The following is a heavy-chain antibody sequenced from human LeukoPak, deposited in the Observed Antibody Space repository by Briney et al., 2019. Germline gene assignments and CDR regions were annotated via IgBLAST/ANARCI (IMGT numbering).Heavy chain of an antibody. CDR3: ARSREIVATINYYYYYGMDV. J-gene: IGHJ6*02. Sequence: GGSLRLSCAASGFTFSSYSMNWVRQAPGNGLEWVSSISSSSYIYYADSVKGRFTISRDNAKNSLYLQMNSLRAEDTAVYYCARSREIVATINYYYYYGMDVWGQGTTVTVSS. V-gene: IGHV3-21*01. CDR2: ISSSSYI. CDR1: GFTFSSYS. D-gene: IGHD5-12*01.